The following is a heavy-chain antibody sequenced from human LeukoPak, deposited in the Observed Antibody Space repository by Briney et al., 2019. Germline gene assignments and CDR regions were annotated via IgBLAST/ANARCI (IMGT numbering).Heavy chain of an antibody. CDR3: ARDPGLGKGAGRFGTTIDY. CDR1: GGTFSSSA. V-gene: IGHV1-69*05. Sequence: GASVKVSCKASGGTFSSSAISWLRLAPGQGLEWVGVIISLLQTPNYAQQFQGKVTITTDDSTSTAYMELSGLRSEDTAVYYCARDPGLGKGAGRFGTTIDYSGQGTLVTVSS. CDR2: IISLLQTP. J-gene: IGHJ4*02. D-gene: IGHD2/OR15-2a*01.